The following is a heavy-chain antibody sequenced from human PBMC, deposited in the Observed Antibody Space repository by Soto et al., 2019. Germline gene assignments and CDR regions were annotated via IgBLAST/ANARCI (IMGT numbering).Heavy chain of an antibody. Sequence: QVKLEQSAADVRKPGASMKVSCQASGYTFTDSHIHWIRQAPGHGLQWKGWIDPDSGGTEYSQLFQGRVTLTRDTSTKTVFLGLSGLTSDDTAVYYCARDPTSKFSESYFDHWGKGTLVTVSS. CDR2: IDPDSGGT. V-gene: IGHV1-2*02. CDR3: ARDPTSKFSESYFDH. CDR1: GYTFTDSH. D-gene: IGHD1-26*01. J-gene: IGHJ4*02.